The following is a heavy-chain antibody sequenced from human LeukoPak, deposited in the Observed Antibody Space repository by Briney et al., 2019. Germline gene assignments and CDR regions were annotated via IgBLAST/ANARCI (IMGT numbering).Heavy chain of an antibody. CDR2: ISHDGSNK. Sequence: GRSLRLSCAASGFTFSSYAMHWVRQAPGKGLEWVAVISHDGSNKYYADSVKGRFTISRDNSKNSLYLQMNSLRAEDTALYYCARDIGSSWYYYYYGIDVWGHGTTVTVSS. CDR1: GFTFSSYA. V-gene: IGHV3-30*04. CDR3: ARDIGSSWYYYYYGIDV. J-gene: IGHJ6*02. D-gene: IGHD6-13*01.